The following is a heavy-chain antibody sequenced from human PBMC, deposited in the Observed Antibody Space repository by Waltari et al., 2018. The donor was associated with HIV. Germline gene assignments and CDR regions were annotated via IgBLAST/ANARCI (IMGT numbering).Heavy chain of an antibody. CDR3: ARGDQWGIFLDSYYGLDV. D-gene: IGHD1-26*01. V-gene: IGHV3-7*01. CDR2: INQDATKK. J-gene: IGHJ6*02. CDR1: NFWFRRYW. Sequence: EALLVESGGGVVKPGGSLRPSCEAPNFWFRRYWMVWVRQASGKGLEWVANINQDATKKNYAESVKGRFSVSRDNGKYSVFLEMNRLRVQDTAVYFCARGDQWGIFLDSYYGLDVWGRGTTVIVSS.